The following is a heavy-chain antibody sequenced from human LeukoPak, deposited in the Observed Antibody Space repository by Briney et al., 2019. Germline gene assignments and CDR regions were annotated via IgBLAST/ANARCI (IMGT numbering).Heavy chain of an antibody. Sequence: GRSLRLSRAASEFTVSTNYMNWVRHAPGKGLEWVSAIYSGGTTYYADSVKGRFTISRDTSKNTLYLQMNSLRAEDTAVYYCARDKFRGYFDYWGQGTLVTVSS. CDR2: IYSGGTT. D-gene: IGHD3-10*01. CDR1: EFTVSTNY. CDR3: ARDKFRGYFDY. V-gene: IGHV3-66*01. J-gene: IGHJ4*02.